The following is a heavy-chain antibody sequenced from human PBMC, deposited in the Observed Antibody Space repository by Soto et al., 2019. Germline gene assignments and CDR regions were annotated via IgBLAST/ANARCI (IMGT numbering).Heavy chain of an antibody. J-gene: IGHJ4*02. CDR1: GGSISSGGYS. V-gene: IGHV4-30-2*01. D-gene: IGHD6-19*01. CDR3: ARGGLLPDY. CDR2: ISHSGST. Sequence: QLQLQESGSGLVKRSQTLSLTCAVSGGSISSGGYSWSLIRQPPGKGLEWIGYISHSGSTYYNPSLKSRVTISVDRYKNQFSLKLSSVTAADTAVYYCARGGLLPDYWGQGTLVTVSS.